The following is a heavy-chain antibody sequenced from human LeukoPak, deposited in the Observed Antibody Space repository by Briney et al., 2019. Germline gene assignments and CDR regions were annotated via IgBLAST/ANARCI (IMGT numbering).Heavy chain of an antibody. CDR3: ARLSQTPAYYDTSVYYYLGY. CDR2: MNPDTGNS. Sequence: ASVKVSCKGSGYTFSSYDINWVRQATGQGLEWMGWMNPDTGNSGYAQKFQGRVTMTRDTSISTAYMELSSLRSEDTAVYYCARLSQTPAYYDTSVYYYLGYWGQGTLVTVS. D-gene: IGHD3-22*01. V-gene: IGHV1-8*01. CDR1: GYTFSSYD. J-gene: IGHJ4*02.